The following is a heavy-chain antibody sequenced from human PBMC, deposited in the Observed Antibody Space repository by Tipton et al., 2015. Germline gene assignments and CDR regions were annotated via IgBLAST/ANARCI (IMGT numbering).Heavy chain of an antibody. Sequence: TLSLTCAVSAYSISSDYYWGWIRQPPGKGLEWIVSISHSGNTYYNPSLKSRVTMSRDTSKNQFSLKLTSVTAADTAVYYCACQDYDSLTRDYQTVDYWGQGTLVTVSS. V-gene: IGHV4-38-2*01. CDR1: AYSISSDYY. CDR2: ISHSGNT. CDR3: ACQDYDSLTRDYQTVDY. J-gene: IGHJ4*02. D-gene: IGHD3-9*01.